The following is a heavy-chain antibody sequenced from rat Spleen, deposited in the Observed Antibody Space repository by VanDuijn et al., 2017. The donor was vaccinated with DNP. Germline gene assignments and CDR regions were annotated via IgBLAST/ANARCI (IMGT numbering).Heavy chain of an antibody. Sequence: EVQLVESGGGLVQPGRSMKLSCAASGFTFSNYDMAWVRQAPKKGLEWVAYINYDGGNTNYRDFVRGRFTISRDNAKSTLYLQMNTLRSEDMATYYCARHVLPLRVWDYWGQGVMVTVSS. V-gene: IGHV5-22*01. CDR2: INYDGGNT. J-gene: IGHJ2*01. CDR3: ARHVLPLRVWDY. D-gene: IGHD1-4*01. CDR1: GFTFSNYD.